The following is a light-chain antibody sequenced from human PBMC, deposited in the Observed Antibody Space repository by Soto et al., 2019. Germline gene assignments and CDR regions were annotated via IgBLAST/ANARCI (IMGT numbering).Light chain of an antibody. CDR1: SSDVGGYNY. V-gene: IGLV2-11*01. CDR3: CSYAGSYTFE. CDR2: DVS. Sequence: QSALTQPRSVSGSPGQSVTISCTGTSSDVGGYNYVSWYQQHPGKALKLMIYDVSKRPSGVPDRFSGSKSGNTASLTISGLQAEDEADYYCCSYAGSYTFEFGGGTKLTVL. J-gene: IGLJ2*01.